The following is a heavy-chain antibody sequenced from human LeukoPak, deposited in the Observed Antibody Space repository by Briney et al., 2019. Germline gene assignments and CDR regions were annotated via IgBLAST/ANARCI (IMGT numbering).Heavy chain of an antibody. CDR1: GGSFSGYY. CDR2: INHSGST. V-gene: IGHV4-34*01. D-gene: IGHD2-15*01. CDR3: ARQRGYCSGGSCPLVSGFGY. J-gene: IGHJ4*02. Sequence: SETLSLTCAVYGGSFSGYYWSWIRQPPGKGLEWIGEINHSGSTNYNPSLKSRVTISVDTSKNQFSLKLSSVTAADTAVYYCARQRGYCSGGSCPLVSGFGYWGQGTLVTVSS.